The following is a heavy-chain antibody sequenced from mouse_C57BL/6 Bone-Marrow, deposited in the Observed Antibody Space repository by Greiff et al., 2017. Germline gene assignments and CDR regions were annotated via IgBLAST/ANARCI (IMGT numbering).Heavy chain of an antibody. Sequence: QVQLQQPGAELVKPGASVKLSCKASGYTFTSYWMHWVKQRPGQGLEWIGMIHPTSGSTNYNEKFKSKATLTVDKSSSTAYMQLSSLTSEDSAVYYCAAGTPHYYAMDYWVKEPQSPSPQ. CDR3: AAGTPHYYAMDY. D-gene: IGHD4-1*01. CDR1: GYTFTSYW. V-gene: IGHV1-64*01. J-gene: IGHJ4*01. CDR2: IHPTSGST.